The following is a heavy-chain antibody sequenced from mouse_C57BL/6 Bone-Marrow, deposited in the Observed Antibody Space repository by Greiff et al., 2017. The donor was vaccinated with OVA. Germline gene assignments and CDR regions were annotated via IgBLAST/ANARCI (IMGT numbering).Heavy chain of an antibody. J-gene: IGHJ2*01. CDR2: IHPNSGST. CDR3: ARPSYYYGSPYFDY. V-gene: IGHV1-64*01. D-gene: IGHD1-1*01. CDR1: GYTFTSYW. Sequence: QVQLQQPGAELVKPGASVKLSCKASGYTFTSYWMHWVKQRPGQGLEWIGMIHPNSGSTNYNEKFKSKATLTVDKSPSTAYMQLSSLTSEDSAVYYCARPSYYYGSPYFDYWGQGTTLTVSS.